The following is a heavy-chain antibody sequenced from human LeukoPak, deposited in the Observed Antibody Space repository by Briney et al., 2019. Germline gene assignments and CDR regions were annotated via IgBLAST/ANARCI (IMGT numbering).Heavy chain of an antibody. CDR3: ARDQGSGVASMDV. CDR1: GFTFSDHY. J-gene: IGHJ6*03. D-gene: IGHD3-3*01. Sequence: GGSLRLSCAASGFTFSDHYMDWVRQAPGKGLEWVSYISSSSSTIYYADSVKGRFTISRDNAKNSLYLQMNSLRAEDTAVYYCARDQGSGVASMDVWGKGTTVTVSS. CDR2: ISSSSSTI. V-gene: IGHV3-48*01.